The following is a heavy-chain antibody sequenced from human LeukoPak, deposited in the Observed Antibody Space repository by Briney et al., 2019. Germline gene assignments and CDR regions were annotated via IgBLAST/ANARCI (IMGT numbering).Heavy chain of an antibody. CDR2: IYYSGST. D-gene: IGHD6-6*01. Sequence: SETLSLTCTVSGDSISDYYWSWIRQPPGKGLEWIGYIYYSGSTNYNPSLKSRVTISVDTSKNQFSLKLSSVTAADTAVYYCARVGTSIAALGRFDPWGQGTLVTVSS. CDR1: GDSISDYY. J-gene: IGHJ5*02. V-gene: IGHV4-59*01. CDR3: ARVGTSIAALGRFDP.